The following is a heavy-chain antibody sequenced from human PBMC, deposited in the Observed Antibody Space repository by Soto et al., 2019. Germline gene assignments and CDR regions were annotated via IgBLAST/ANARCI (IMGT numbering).Heavy chain of an antibody. J-gene: IGHJ4*02. CDR1: GYKFTSYG. CDR3: ARYDFWSGYSQDH. V-gene: IGHV1-18*01. CDR2: VTAYNDNV. D-gene: IGHD3-3*01. Sequence: QIQLVQSGAEVKKPGASVKVSCKVSGYKFTSYGINWVRQAPGQGLEWMGWVTAYNDNVKYAEKIQGRVTMTADTATTTAYMEVRALRPDDAAVFYCARYDFWSGYSQDHGGQGTLVTVAS.